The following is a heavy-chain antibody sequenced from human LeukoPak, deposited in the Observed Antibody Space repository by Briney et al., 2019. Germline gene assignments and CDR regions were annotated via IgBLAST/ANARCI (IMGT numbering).Heavy chain of an antibody. CDR3: ASHGSSYSSSWPYFDY. V-gene: IGHV4-31*03. J-gene: IGHJ4*02. CDR2: IYYSGST. D-gene: IGHD6-13*01. CDR1: GGSISSGGYY. Sequence: SETLSLTCTVSGGSISSGGYYWSWIRQHPGKGLEWIEYIYYSGSTYYNPSLKSRVTISVDTSKNQFSLKLSSVTAADTAVYYCASHGSSYSSSWPYFDYWGQGTLVTVSS.